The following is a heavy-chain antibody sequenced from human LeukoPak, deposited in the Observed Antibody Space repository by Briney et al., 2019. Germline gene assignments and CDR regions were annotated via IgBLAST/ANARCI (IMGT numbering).Heavy chain of an antibody. Sequence: AGGSLRLSCAASGFTFSSYSMNWVRQAPGKGLEWVSSISSSSSYIYYADSVKGRFTISRDNSNNTLYLQMNSLRIEDTAVYYCAKDRGSWSYGGFDYWGQGILVTVSS. CDR2: ISSSSSYI. CDR1: GFTFSSYS. J-gene: IGHJ4*02. V-gene: IGHV3-21*01. D-gene: IGHD1-26*01. CDR3: AKDRGSWSYGGFDY.